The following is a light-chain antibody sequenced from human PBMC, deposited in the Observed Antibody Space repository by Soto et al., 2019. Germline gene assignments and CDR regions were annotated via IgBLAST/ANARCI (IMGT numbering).Light chain of an antibody. Sequence: EIVMTQSPATLSVSPGERGTLSCRASQSISSNLDWYQQKRGQARRLLIYGASTRATGIPARFSGSGSGTECTLTISRLQCEDFAVYCCQHYNNWPPRTFGQGAKVEIK. CDR1: QSISSN. CDR2: GAS. CDR3: QHYNNWPPRT. J-gene: IGKJ1*01. V-gene: IGKV3-15*01.